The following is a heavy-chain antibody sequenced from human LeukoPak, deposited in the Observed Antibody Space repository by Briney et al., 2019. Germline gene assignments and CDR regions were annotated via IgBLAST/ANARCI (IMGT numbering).Heavy chain of an antibody. CDR1: GGSISSYY. CDR3: ARKSIAAAGTGWFDP. Sequence: SETLSLTCTVSGGSISSYYWSWIRQPPGKGLEWIGYIYYSGSTNYNPSLKSRVTISVDTSKNQFSLKLSSVTAADTAVYYCARKSIAAAGTGWFDPWGQGTLVTVSS. D-gene: IGHD6-13*01. J-gene: IGHJ5*02. V-gene: IGHV4-59*01. CDR2: IYYSGST.